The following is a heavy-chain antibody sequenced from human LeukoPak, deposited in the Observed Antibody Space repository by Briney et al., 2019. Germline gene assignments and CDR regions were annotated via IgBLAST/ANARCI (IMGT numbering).Heavy chain of an antibody. J-gene: IGHJ3*01. CDR3: ARELAGEALDV. D-gene: IGHD3-10*01. V-gene: IGHV3-21*01. Sequence: GGSLRLSCAASGFTFSSYSMNWVRQAPGKGLEWVSSISSSSYIYYADSVKGRFTISRDNAKNSLYLQMNSLRAEDTAVYYCARELAGEALDVWGQGTMVTVSS. CDR1: GFTFSSYS. CDR2: ISSSSYI.